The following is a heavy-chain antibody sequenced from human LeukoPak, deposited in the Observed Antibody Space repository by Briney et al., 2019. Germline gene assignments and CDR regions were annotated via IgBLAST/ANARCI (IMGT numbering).Heavy chain of an antibody. CDR2: IWYDGSNK. CDR1: GFTFSSFG. D-gene: IGHD2-2*01. V-gene: IGHV3-33*01. Sequence: PGGSLRLSCVASGFTFSSFGMHWVRQPPGKGLEWVAVIWYDGSNKYYGDSAKGRFSISRDNSKNTVYLQMTSLRADDTAVYYCARAYCSATSCYQDFDFWGQGTLVTVSS. CDR3: ARAYCSATSCYQDFDF. J-gene: IGHJ4*02.